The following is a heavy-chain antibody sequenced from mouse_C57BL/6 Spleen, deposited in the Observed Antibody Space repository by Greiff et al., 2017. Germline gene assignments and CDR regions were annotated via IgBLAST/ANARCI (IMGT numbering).Heavy chain of an antibody. CDR3: ERHAKSGASGCCAMDY. Sequence: QVQLQQSGAELVKPGASVKLSCKASGYTFTEYSIHWVKQRPGQGLEWIGGFYPGSGSIKYNEKFKDKATLTADKSSSTVYMELSRLTSEDSAVYVCERHAKSGASGCCAMDYWGQGTSVTVSS. V-gene: IGHV1-62-2*01. J-gene: IGHJ4*01. CDR2: FYPGSGSI. CDR1: GYTFTEYS. D-gene: IGHD3-1*01.